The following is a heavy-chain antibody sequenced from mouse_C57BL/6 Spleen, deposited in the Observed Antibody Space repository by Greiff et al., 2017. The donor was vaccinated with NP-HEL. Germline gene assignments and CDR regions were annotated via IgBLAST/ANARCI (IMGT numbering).Heavy chain of an antibody. CDR3: ARGGLGRPYWYFDV. D-gene: IGHD4-1*01. CDR2: IYPGSGST. J-gene: IGHJ1*03. Sequence: QVQLQQPGAELVKPGASVKMSCKASGYTFTSYWITWVKQRPGQGLEWIGDIYPGSGSTNYNEKFKSKATLTVDTSSSTAYMQLSSLTSEDSAVYYCARGGLGRPYWYFDVWGTGTTVTVSS. CDR1: GYTFTSYW. V-gene: IGHV1-55*01.